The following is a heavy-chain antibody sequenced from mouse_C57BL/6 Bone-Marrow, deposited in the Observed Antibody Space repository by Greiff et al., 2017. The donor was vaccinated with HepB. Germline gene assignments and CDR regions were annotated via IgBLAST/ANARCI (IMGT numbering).Heavy chain of an antibody. Sequence: VQLQQPGAELVKPGASVKLSCKASGYTFTSYWMQWVKQRPGQGLEWIGEIDPSDSYTNYNQKFKGKATLTVDTSSSTAYMQLSSLTSEDSAVYYCARRGPTAMDYWGQGTSVTVSS. J-gene: IGHJ4*01. V-gene: IGHV1-50*01. CDR3: ARRGPTAMDY. CDR1: GYTFTSYW. CDR2: IDPSDSYT.